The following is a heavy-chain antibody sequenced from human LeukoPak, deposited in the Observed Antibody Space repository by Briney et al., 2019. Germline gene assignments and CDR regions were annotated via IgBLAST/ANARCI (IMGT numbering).Heavy chain of an antibody. V-gene: IGHV3-66*01. Sequence: GGSLRLSCAASGVTVSSNYMSWARQAPGKGLEWVSVLQSGGTTHYADSVKGRFTISRDISKNTLYLQMNSLRVEDTAVYYCARDLYYGSGGYYFDYWGQGTLVTVSS. CDR3: ARDLYYGSGGYYFDY. CDR1: GVTVSSNY. D-gene: IGHD3-10*01. J-gene: IGHJ4*02. CDR2: LQSGGTT.